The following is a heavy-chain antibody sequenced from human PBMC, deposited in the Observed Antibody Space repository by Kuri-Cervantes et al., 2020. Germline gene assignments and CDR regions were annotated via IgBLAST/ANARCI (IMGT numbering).Heavy chain of an antibody. D-gene: IGHD3-10*01. CDR2: IYYSRST. V-gene: IGHV4-61*01. J-gene: IGHJ5*02. Sequence: GSLRLSCTVSGGSVSSGSYYWSWIRQPPGKGLEWIGYIYYSRSTNYNPSLKSRVTISVDTSKNQFSLKLSSVTAADTAVYYCARERRITMVRGVHDWFGPWGQGTLVTVSS. CDR1: GGSVSSGSYY. CDR3: ARERRITMVRGVHDWFGP.